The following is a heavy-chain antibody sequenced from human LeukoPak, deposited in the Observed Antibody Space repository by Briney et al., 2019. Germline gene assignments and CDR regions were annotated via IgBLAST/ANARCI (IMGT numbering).Heavy chain of an antibody. D-gene: IGHD1-26*01. CDR2: MYHSGSA. J-gene: IGHJ4*02. CDR1: GDSISSDGHA. Sequence: KASETLSLTCGVSGDSISSDGHAWGWIRQPRGKGLEWVGYMYHSGSAYHNPSLKSRLALSVDTSNNQFSLRLRSVTAADTAVYYCVRGVGGEYFYFDRWGQGALVTVSA. CDR3: VRGVGGEYFYFDR. V-gene: IGHV4-30-4*07.